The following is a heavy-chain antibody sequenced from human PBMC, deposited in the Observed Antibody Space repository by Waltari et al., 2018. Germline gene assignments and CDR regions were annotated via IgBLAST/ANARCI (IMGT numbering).Heavy chain of an antibody. J-gene: IGHJ3*02. CDR1: GYSFTSSW. V-gene: IGHV5-51*03. CDR2: IYHGDSET. D-gene: IGHD4-17*01. CDR3: ARGTTVTHDAFDI. Sequence: EVQLVQSGAEVKKPGESLKISCKGSGYSFTSSWIGWVRLMPGKGLEWMGIIYHGDSETRYSPSFQGQVTISADKSISTAYLQWSSLKASDTAMYYCARGTTVTHDAFDIWGQGTMVTVSS.